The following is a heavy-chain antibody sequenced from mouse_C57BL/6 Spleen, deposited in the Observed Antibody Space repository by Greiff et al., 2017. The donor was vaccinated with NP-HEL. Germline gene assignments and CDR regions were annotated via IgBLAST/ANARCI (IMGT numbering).Heavy chain of an antibody. V-gene: IGHV3-6*01. CDR1: GYSITSGYY. CDR2: ISYDGSN. CDR3: ARDIYGNCDY. J-gene: IGHJ2*01. D-gene: IGHD2-1*01. Sequence: ESGPGLVKPSQSLSLTCSVTGYSITSGYYWNWIRQFPGNKLEWMGYISYDGSNNYNPSLKNRISITRDTSKNQLFLKLNSVTTEDTATYYCARDIYGNCDYWGQGTTLTVSS.